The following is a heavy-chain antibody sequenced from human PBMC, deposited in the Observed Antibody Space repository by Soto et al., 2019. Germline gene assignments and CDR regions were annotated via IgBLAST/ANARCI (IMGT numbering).Heavy chain of an antibody. CDR2: IKQDGSEK. J-gene: IGHJ4*02. D-gene: IGHD1-20*01. CDR3: ARKNGILSLDN. CDR1: GFTFSSYW. Sequence: EVQLVESGGGLVQPGGSLRLSCAASGFTFSSYWMTWVRQAPGKGLEWVANIKQDGSEKYYVDSVKGRFTISRDNAKNSVNLQMNSLRADDTAVYYCARKNGILSLDNWGQGTLVTVSS. V-gene: IGHV3-7*01.